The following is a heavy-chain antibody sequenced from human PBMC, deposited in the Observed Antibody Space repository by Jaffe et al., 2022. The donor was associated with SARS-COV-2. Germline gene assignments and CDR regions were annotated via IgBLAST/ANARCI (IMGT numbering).Heavy chain of an antibody. CDR1: GFTSGNYW. J-gene: IGHJ4*02. Sequence: EVQLVESGGGLVQPGGSLRLSCAASGFTSGNYWMSWVRQAPGKGLEWVANIKQDGSEKYYVDSVKGRFTISRDNPKNSLFLQMNSLRAGDTAVYYCATDRGLASYKDYWGQGTLVTVSS. V-gene: IGHV3-7*01. CDR2: IKQDGSEK. CDR3: ATDRGLASYKDY. D-gene: IGHD3-10*01.